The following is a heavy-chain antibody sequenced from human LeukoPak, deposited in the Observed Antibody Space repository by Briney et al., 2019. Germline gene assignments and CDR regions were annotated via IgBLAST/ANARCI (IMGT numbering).Heavy chain of an antibody. CDR1: GFTFSSYG. Sequence: PGGSLRLSCAASGFTFSSYGMHWVRQAPGKGLEWVAVIWYGGSNKYYADSVKGRFTISRDNSKNTLYLQMNSLRAEDTAVYYCAKGPKYYDFWSGQQYFQHWGQGTLVTVSS. J-gene: IGHJ1*01. V-gene: IGHV3-30*02. CDR3: AKGPKYYDFWSGQQYFQH. CDR2: IWYGGSNK. D-gene: IGHD3-3*01.